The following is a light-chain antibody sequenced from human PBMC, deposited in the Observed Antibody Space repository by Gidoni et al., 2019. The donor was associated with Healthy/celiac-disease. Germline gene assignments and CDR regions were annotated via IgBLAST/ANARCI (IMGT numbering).Light chain of an antibody. CDR3: QQSYSTLLT. CDR2: AAS. Sequence: DIQMTQSPSSLSASVGDRVTITCRASQSISSYLNWYQQKPGKAPKLLIYAASRLQSGAPSRFSGSGSGTDFTLTISSLQPEDFATYYCQQSYSTLLTFGGGTKVEIK. J-gene: IGKJ4*01. CDR1: QSISSY. V-gene: IGKV1-39*01.